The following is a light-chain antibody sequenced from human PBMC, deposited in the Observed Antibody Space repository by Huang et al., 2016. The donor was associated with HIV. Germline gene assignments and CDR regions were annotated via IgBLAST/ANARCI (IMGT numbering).Light chain of an antibody. Sequence: ETVLTQSPATLSLSPGERATLSCRASQSVNSYLAWYQQKPGQTPRLLIYDASNRATGIPARFSGSGSGTDFTLTISSLEAEDFAVYYCQQRKYWPPITFGQGTRLEMK. J-gene: IGKJ5*01. CDR2: DAS. V-gene: IGKV3-11*01. CDR3: QQRKYWPPIT. CDR1: QSVNSY.